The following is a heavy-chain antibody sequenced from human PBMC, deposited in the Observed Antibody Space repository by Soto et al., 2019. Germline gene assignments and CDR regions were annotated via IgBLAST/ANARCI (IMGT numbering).Heavy chain of an antibody. V-gene: IGHV3-30*18. CDR1: GFTFSSYG. CDR2: ISYDGSNK. CDR3: AKDVEAARPGRYYYYGMDV. Sequence: GGSLRLSCAASGFTFSSYGMHWVRQAPGKGLEWVAVISYDGSNKYYADSVKGRFTISRDNSKNTLYLQMSSLRAEDTAVYYCAKDVEAARPGRYYYYGMDVWGQGTTVTVSS. J-gene: IGHJ6*02. D-gene: IGHD6-6*01.